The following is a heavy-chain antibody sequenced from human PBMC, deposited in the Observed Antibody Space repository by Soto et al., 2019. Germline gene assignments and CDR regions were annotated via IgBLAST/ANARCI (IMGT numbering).Heavy chain of an antibody. CDR3: AREGYHYNDSSGYYKSFDY. V-gene: IGHV4-61*01. J-gene: IGHJ4*02. CDR2: IYYSGST. CDR1: GGSVSSGSYY. Sequence: PSETLSLTCTVSGGSVSSGSYYWSWIRHPPGKGLEWIGYIYYSGSTNYNPSLKSRVTISVDTSKNQFSLKLSSVTAADTAVYYCAREGYHYNDSSGYYKSFDYWGQGTLVTVSS. D-gene: IGHD3-22*01.